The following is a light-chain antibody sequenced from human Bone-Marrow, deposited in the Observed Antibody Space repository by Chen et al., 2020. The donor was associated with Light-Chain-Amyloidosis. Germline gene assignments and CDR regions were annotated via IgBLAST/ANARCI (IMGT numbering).Light chain of an antibody. CDR3: SSYTSSSALV. CDR2: DVS. Sequence: QSAPIQPASVTGSPGQSTTYLCSGTSSDVGGYNYVSWYQQHPGKAPKVMIYDVSNRPSGVSNRFSGSKSGNTASLTISGLQAEDEADYYCSSYTSSSALVFGGGTKLTVL. CDR1: SSDVGGYNY. J-gene: IGLJ2*01. V-gene: IGLV2-14*03.